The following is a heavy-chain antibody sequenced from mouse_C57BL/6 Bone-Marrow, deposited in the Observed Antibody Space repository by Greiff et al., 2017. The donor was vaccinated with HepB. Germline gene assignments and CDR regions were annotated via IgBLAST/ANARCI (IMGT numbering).Heavy chain of an antibody. J-gene: IGHJ4*01. CDR3: TRSDYDPYAMDY. CDR1: GYTFTSYW. D-gene: IGHD2-4*01. V-gene: IGHV1-52*01. CDR2: IDPSDSET. Sequence: VQLQQPGAELVRPGSSVKLSCKASGYTFTSYWMHWVKQRPIQGLEWIGNIDPSDSETHYNQKFKDKATLTVDKSSSTAYMQLSSLTSEDSAVYYCTRSDYDPYAMDYWGQGTSVTVSS.